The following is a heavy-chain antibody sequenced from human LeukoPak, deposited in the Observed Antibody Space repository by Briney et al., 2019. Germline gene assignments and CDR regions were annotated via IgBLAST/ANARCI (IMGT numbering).Heavy chain of an antibody. CDR3: ARNYYDNSGYKYAFDY. V-gene: IGHV4-4*07. D-gene: IGHD3-22*01. Sequence: PSETLSLTCTASGGSISSYYWSWIRQPAGKGLEWIGRIYTSGNTNYNPSLKSRVTMSVDTSKNQFSLKLSSVTAADTAVYYCARNYYDNSGYKYAFDYWGQGTLVTVSS. CDR1: GGSISSYY. J-gene: IGHJ4*02. CDR2: IYTSGNT.